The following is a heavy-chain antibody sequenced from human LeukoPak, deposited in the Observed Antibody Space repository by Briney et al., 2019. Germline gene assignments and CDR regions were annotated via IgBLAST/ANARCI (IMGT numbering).Heavy chain of an antibody. D-gene: IGHD3-16*02. CDR2: INPSGGST. J-gene: IGHJ4*02. V-gene: IGHV1-46*01. Sequence: GASVKVSCKASGYTFTSYYMHWVRQAPGQGLEWMGIINPSGGSTSYAQKFQGRVTMTRDMSTSTVYMELSSLRSEDTAVYYCARDRSADWGLSREYAFDYWGQGTLVTVSS. CDR1: GYTFTSYY. CDR3: ARDRSADWGLSREYAFDY.